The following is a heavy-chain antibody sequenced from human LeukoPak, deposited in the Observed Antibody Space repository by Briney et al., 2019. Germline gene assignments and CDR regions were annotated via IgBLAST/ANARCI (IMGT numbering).Heavy chain of an antibody. CDR2: INPNSGGT. D-gene: IGHD5-12*01. J-gene: IGHJ4*02. V-gene: IGHV1-2*02. CDR3: ARVGVATIYRSPYYFDY. CDR1: GYTFTGYY. Sequence: ASVKVSCKASGYTFTGYYMHWVRQAPGQGLEWMGWINPNSGGTNYAQKFQGRVTMTRDTSISTAYMELSRLRSDDTAVYYCARVGVATIYRSPYYFDYWGQGTLVTVSS.